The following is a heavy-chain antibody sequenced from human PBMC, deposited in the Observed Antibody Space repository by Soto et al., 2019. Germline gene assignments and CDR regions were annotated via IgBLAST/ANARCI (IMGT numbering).Heavy chain of an antibody. CDR1: GYTFTGYY. J-gene: IGHJ4*02. CDR2: INPNSGGT. V-gene: IGHV1-2*02. Sequence: ASVKVSCKASGYTFTGYYMNWVRQAPGQGLEWMGWINPNSGGTNFAQKFQGRVTLTRDTSISTAYMELSKLRSDDTAVYYCASDTSGYNDYWGPGTLVTVSS. CDR3: ASDTSGYNDY. D-gene: IGHD3-22*01.